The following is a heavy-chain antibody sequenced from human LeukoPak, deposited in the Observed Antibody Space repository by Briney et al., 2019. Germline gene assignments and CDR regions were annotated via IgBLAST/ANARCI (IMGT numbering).Heavy chain of an antibody. D-gene: IGHD6-13*01. CDR1: GGSFSGYY. Sequence: KASETLSLTCAVYGGSFSGYYWSWIRQPPGKGLEWIGEINHSGSTNYNPSLKSRVTISVDTSKNQFSLKLSSVTAADTAVYYCARLVPQRSSSWAYYYYYMDVWGKGTTVTVSS. CDR2: INHSGST. J-gene: IGHJ6*03. V-gene: IGHV4-34*01. CDR3: ARLVPQRSSSWAYYYYYMDV.